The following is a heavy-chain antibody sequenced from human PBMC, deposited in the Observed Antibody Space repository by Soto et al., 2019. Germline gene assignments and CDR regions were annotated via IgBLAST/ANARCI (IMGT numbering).Heavy chain of an antibody. CDR3: ARGQRYYDSSGYYDY. CDR2: INAGNGNT. CDR1: GYTFTSYA. Sequence: ASVKVSCKASGYTFTSYAMHWVRQAPGQRLEWMGWINAGNGNTKYSQKFQGRVTITRDTSASTAYMELSSLRSEDTAVYYCARGQRYYDSSGYYDYWGQGTLVTVSS. V-gene: IGHV1-3*01. J-gene: IGHJ4*02. D-gene: IGHD3-22*01.